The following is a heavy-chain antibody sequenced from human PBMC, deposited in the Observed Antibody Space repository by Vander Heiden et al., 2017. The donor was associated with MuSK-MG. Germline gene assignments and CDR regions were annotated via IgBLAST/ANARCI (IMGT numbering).Heavy chain of an antibody. J-gene: IGHJ3*02. CDR3: AREGHGGPILAFDI. CDR1: GFTFSSYE. Sequence: EVQLVESGGGLVQPGGSLRLSCAASGFTFSSYEMNWVRQAPGKGLEWVSYISSSGSTIYYADAVKGRFTISRDNAKNALYRQMKSLRAEETAVYYCAREGHGGPILAFDIWGQGTMVTVSS. V-gene: IGHV3-48*03. D-gene: IGHD3-10*01. CDR2: ISSSGSTI.